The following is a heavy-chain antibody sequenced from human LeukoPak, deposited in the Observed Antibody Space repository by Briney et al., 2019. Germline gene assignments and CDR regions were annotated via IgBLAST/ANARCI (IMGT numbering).Heavy chain of an antibody. CDR2: TSGSGGST. J-gene: IGHJ5*02. V-gene: IGHV3-23*01. Sequence: QPGGSLRLSCAASGFTVSSTDMSWVRQAPGKGLEWVSATSGSGGSTHYADSVKGRFTISRDNSNNTLYLQMKSLRAEDTAVYYCAKDGSSSWYSNWFDPWGQGTLVIVSS. CDR3: AKDGSSSWYSNWFDP. CDR1: GFTVSSTD. D-gene: IGHD6-13*01.